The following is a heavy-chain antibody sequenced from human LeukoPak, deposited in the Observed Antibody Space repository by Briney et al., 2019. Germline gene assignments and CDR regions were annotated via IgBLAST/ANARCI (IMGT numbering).Heavy chain of an antibody. Sequence: GGSLRLSCAASGFVFNDFWMHWLRQVPGKGPVWVSRISSDGSTTYYADSVKGRFTISRDNAKNTLYLQMSSLRVEDTAVYYCGTAQYWGQGTLLTVSS. CDR1: GFVFNDFW. V-gene: IGHV3-74*01. CDR3: GTAQY. CDR2: ISSDGSTT. J-gene: IGHJ4*02.